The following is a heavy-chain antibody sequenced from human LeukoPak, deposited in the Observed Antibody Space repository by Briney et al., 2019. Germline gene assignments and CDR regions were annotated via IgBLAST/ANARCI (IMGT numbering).Heavy chain of an antibody. D-gene: IGHD3-10*01. CDR3: AKDGWFGESDAFDI. CDR1: GFTFSSYG. J-gene: IGHJ3*02. V-gene: IGHV3-30*02. Sequence: GGSLRLSCAASGFTFSSYGMHWVRQAPGKGLEWVAFIRYDGSNKYYADSVKGRFTISRDNSKNTLYLQMNSLGAEDTAVYYCAKDGWFGESDAFDIWGQGTMVTVSS. CDR2: IRYDGSNK.